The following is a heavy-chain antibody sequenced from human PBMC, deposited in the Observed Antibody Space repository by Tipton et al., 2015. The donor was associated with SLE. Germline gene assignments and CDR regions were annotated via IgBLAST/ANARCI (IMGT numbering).Heavy chain of an antibody. V-gene: IGHV4-39*01. CDR3: ARHDYDTYCFDY. CDR2: LSHSGDT. J-gene: IGHJ4*02. Sequence: GLVKPSETLSLTCTVSGASISSDDYYWGWIRQPPGKGLEWIGSLSHSGDTYYTPSLESRATISLDTSKNQFSLKLSSMTTADTAVYFCARHDYDTYCFDYWGQGTLVTVSS. CDR1: GASISSDDYY. D-gene: IGHD3-16*01.